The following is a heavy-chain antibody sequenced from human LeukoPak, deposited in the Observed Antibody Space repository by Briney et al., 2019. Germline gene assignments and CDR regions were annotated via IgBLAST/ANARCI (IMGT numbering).Heavy chain of an antibody. V-gene: IGHV3-30*02. CDR1: GFTFSSYG. Sequence: GGSLRLSCAASGFTFSSYGMHWVRQAPGKGLEWVAFIRYDGSNKYYADSVKGRFTISRDNSRNTLYLQMNSLRAEDTAVYYCAKGITGTTGGDYWGQGTLVTVSS. CDR3: AKGITGTTGGDY. D-gene: IGHD1-20*01. J-gene: IGHJ4*02. CDR2: IRYDGSNK.